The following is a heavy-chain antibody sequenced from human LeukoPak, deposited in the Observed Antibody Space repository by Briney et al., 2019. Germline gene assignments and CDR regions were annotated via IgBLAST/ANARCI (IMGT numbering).Heavy chain of an antibody. D-gene: IGHD5-18*01. CDR2: TSDSGGST. J-gene: IGHJ4*02. CDR1: TFTFSSYV. V-gene: IGHV3-23*01. Sequence: PGGSLRLSCAASTFTFSSYVMSWVRQAPGKGLECVSATSDSGGSTYYADSVKGRFTISRDNSKNTLYLQMNSLRAEDTAVYYCATGKLDGYSYGYFDYWGQGTLVTVSS. CDR3: ATGKLDGYSYGYFDY.